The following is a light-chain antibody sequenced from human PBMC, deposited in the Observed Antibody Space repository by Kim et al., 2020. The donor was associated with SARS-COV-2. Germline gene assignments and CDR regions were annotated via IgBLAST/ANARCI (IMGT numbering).Light chain of an antibody. J-gene: IGLJ1*01. CDR2: DVS. V-gene: IGLV2-14*01. CDR1: SSDVGGYNH. Sequence: QSALTQPASVSGSPGQSITISCTGTSSDVGGYNHVSWYQQHPGKAPKLMIYDVSKRPSGVSNRFSGSKSGNTASLTISGLQAEDEADYYCSSYTSSSTLVFGTGADVTVL. CDR3: SSYTSSSTLV.